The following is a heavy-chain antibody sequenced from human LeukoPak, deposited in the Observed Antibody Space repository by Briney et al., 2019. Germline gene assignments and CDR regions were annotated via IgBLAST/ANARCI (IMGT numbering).Heavy chain of an antibody. Sequence: SETLSLTCTVSGGSMRSYYWSWIRQPPGKGLEWIGYIYYSGSTNYNPSLKSRVSISVDTSKNQFSLNLRSVTAADTAVYYCATTWAASGAQYFQHWGQGTLVTVFS. CDR1: GGSMRSYY. D-gene: IGHD2-15*01. CDR2: IYYSGST. J-gene: IGHJ1*01. CDR3: ATTWAASGAQYFQH. V-gene: IGHV4-59*01.